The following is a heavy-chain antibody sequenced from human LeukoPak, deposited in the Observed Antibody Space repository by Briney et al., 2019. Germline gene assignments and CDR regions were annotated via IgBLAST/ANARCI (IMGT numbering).Heavy chain of an antibody. CDR3: ARKGGTMVHYRHFDQ. J-gene: IGHJ4*02. CDR2: ISYDGNNK. Sequence: GGSLRLSCVASGFTFSSYTMHWVRQAPGRGLERVAVISYDGNNKYYADSAQGRFTISRDNSKNTIHLQMNSLRAEDTAMYYCARKGGTMVHYRHFDQWGQATLVTVSS. CDR1: GFTFSSYT. V-gene: IGHV3-30*04. D-gene: IGHD3-10*01.